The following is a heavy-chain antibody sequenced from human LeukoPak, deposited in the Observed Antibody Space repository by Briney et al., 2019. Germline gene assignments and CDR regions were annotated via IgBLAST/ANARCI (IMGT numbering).Heavy chain of an antibody. CDR1: GGSISSYY. CDR3: ARDCSGGSCYGAFDI. D-gene: IGHD2-15*01. J-gene: IGHJ3*02. CDR2: IYDSGST. V-gene: IGHV4-30-4*01. Sequence: SETLSLTCTVSGGSISSYYWSWIRQPPGKGLEWIGSIYDSGSTYYNPSLKSRITISVDTSENRFSLKLSSVTATDTAVYYCARDCSGGSCYGAFDIWGQGTMVTVSS.